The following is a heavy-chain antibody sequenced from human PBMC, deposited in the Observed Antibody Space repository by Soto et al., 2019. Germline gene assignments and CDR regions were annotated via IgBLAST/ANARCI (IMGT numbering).Heavy chain of an antibody. D-gene: IGHD6-19*01. CDR1: GGSFSGYY. V-gene: IGHV4-34*01. J-gene: IGHJ1*01. CDR3: ARGGRLAYFQH. Sequence: PSETLSLTCAVYGGSFSGYYWSWIRQPPGKGLEWIGEINHSGSTNYNPSLKSRVTISVDTPKNQFSLKLSSVTAADTAVYYCARGGRLAYFQHWGQGTLVTVSS. CDR2: INHSGST.